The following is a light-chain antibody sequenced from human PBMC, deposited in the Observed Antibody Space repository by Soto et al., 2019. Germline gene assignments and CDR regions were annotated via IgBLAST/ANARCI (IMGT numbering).Light chain of an antibody. V-gene: IGKV1-39*01. Sequence: DIHLTQSPSSLSASLGDTVTITCRASQTINKNLNWYQKLPGQAPNLLIYSASDLPSWVPSRFSGSGSGSDFTLTIAGLLPEDSGTYYCQQSFSTPYTFGQGT. CDR2: SAS. CDR3: QQSFSTPYT. J-gene: IGKJ2*01. CDR1: QTINKN.